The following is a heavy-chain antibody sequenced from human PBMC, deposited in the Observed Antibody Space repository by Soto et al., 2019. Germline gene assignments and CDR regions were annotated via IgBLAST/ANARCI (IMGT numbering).Heavy chain of an antibody. Sequence: QVQLVESGGGVVQPGRSLRLSCAASGFTFSSYAMHWVRQAPGKGLEWVAVISYDGSNKYYADSVKGRFTISRDNSKNRLYLQMNSLRAEDTAVYYCAREVRGLRFDCWGRGSLVTVSS. D-gene: IGHD1-1*01. J-gene: IGHJ4*02. CDR1: GFTFSSYA. CDR3: AREVRGLRFDC. CDR2: ISYDGSNK. V-gene: IGHV3-30-3*01.